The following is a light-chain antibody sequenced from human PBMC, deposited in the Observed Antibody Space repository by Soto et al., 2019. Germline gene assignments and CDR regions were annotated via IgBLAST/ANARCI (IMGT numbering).Light chain of an antibody. CDR1: QSVSSN. Sequence: EIVMTQCPVTLSLSPGTIAALSCRASQSVSSNLAWYQQKTGQAPSILIYREFTRATGIPDRFSGTGSGTELNLTISRLQSEDFALYYCQQYNDWPRTFGQGTKVDIK. CDR2: REF. J-gene: IGKJ1*01. V-gene: IGKV3-15*01. CDR3: QQYNDWPRT.